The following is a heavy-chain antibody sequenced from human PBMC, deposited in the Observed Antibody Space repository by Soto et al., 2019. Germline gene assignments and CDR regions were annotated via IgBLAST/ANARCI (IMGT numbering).Heavy chain of an antibody. CDR1: GYTFTSYG. D-gene: IGHD3-10*01. CDR2: ISAYNGNT. Sequence: QVQLVQSGAEVKKPGASVKVSCKASGYTFTSYGISWVRQAPGQGLEWMGWISAYNGNTNYAQKLQGRVTMTTDTSTSTAYMELRSLRSDDTAVYYCARVRGTVTMVRGVRNWFDPWGQGTLVTVSS. V-gene: IGHV1-18*01. J-gene: IGHJ5*02. CDR3: ARVRGTVTMVRGVRNWFDP.